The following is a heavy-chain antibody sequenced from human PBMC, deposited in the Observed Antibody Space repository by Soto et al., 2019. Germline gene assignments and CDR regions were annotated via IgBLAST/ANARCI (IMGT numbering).Heavy chain of an antibody. V-gene: IGHV3-30*18. J-gene: IGHJ4*02. CDR1: GFTFSSYG. CDR2: ISYDGSNK. D-gene: IGHD4-17*01. CDR3: AKDQGVYGDLYYFDY. Sequence: GGSLRLSCAASGFTFSSYGMHWVRQAPGKGLEWVAVISYDGSNKYYADSVKGRFTISRDNSKNTLYLQMNSLRAEDTAVYYCAKDQGVYGDLYYFDYWGQGTLVTVSS.